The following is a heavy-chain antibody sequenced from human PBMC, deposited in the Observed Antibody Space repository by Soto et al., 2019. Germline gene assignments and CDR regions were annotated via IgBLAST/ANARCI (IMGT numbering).Heavy chain of an antibody. Sequence: PSETLSLTCTVSGGSISSGDYYWSWIRHPPGKGLEWIGYIYYSGSTYYNPSLKSRVTISVDTSKNQFSLKLSSVTAADTAVYYCARVRTIFGVVINSPYYYYGMDVWGQGTTVTVSS. D-gene: IGHD3-3*01. CDR1: GGSISSGDYY. CDR3: ARVRTIFGVVINSPYYYYGMDV. J-gene: IGHJ6*02. CDR2: IYYSGST. V-gene: IGHV4-30-4*01.